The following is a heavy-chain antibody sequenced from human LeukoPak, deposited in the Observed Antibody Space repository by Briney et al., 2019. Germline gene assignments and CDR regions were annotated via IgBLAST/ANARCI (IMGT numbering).Heavy chain of an antibody. J-gene: IGHJ4*02. CDR3: AGGGGGYYDRSGYYYGGDY. V-gene: IGHV1-2*02. D-gene: IGHD3-22*01. CDR2: INPNSGGT. CDR1: GYTFTGYY. Sequence: ASVKVSCKASGYTFTGYYMHWVRQAPGQGLEWMGWINPNSGGTNYAQKFQGRVTMTRDTSISTAYMELSRLRSDDTAVYYCAGGGGGYYDRSGYYYGGDYWGQGTLVTVSS.